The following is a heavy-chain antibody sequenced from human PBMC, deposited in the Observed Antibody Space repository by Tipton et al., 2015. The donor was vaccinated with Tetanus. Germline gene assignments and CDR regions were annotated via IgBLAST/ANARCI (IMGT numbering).Heavy chain of an antibody. V-gene: IGHV1-69*06. CDR3: ARDPAVPRHGGDSSGADAFDI. CDR1: GGTFSSYA. CDR2: IIPIFGTA. J-gene: IGHJ3*02. D-gene: IGHD3-22*01. Sequence: QMQLVQSGAEVKKPGSSVKVSCKASGGTFSSYAISWVRQAPGQGLEWMGGIIPIFGTANYAQKFQGRVTITADKSTSTAYMELSSLRSEDTAVYYCARDPAVPRHGGDSSGADAFDIWGQGTMVTVSS.